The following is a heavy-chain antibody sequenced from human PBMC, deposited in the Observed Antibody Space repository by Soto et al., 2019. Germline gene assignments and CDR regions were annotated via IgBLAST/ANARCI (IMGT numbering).Heavy chain of an antibody. Sequence: GGSLRLSCAASGFTVSSNYMSWVRQAPGKGLEWVSVIYSGGSTYYADSVKGRFTISRDNSKNTLYLQMNSLRAEDTAVYYCARVHVVVPAAIFYFDYWGQGTLVTVSS. J-gene: IGHJ4*02. CDR1: GFTVSSNY. V-gene: IGHV3-53*01. CDR3: ARVHVVVPAAIFYFDY. CDR2: IYSGGST. D-gene: IGHD2-2*02.